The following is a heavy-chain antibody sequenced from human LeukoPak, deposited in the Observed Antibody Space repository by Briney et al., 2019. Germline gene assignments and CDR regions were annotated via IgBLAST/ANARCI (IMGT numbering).Heavy chain of an antibody. V-gene: IGHV3-30*18. CDR2: ISYDGRNI. Sequence: GGSLRLSCAASGFTFSSYWMSWVRQAPGKGLEWVAVISYDGRNIHYPDSVKGRFTISRDISTDTLWLQMDSLRTEDTAVYYCAKGPLRGTAAAIDYWGQGTLVTVSS. CDR3: AKGPLRGTAAAIDY. D-gene: IGHD2-2*01. J-gene: IGHJ4*02. CDR1: GFTFSSYW.